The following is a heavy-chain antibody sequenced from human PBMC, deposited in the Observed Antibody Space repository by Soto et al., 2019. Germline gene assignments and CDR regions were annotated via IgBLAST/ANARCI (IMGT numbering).Heavy chain of an antibody. Sequence: GWSLRLSVAASGFPFSSYAMSWVRQAPGKGLEWVSAISGSGGSTYYAYSVKGRFTISRDNSKNTLYLQMNSLRAEDTDVYYSDIVVRAFDISGQGTMVTVSS. J-gene: IGHJ3*02. CDR1: GFPFSSYA. CDR2: ISGSGGST. V-gene: IGHV3-23*01. D-gene: IGHD3-22*01. CDR3: DIVVRAFDI.